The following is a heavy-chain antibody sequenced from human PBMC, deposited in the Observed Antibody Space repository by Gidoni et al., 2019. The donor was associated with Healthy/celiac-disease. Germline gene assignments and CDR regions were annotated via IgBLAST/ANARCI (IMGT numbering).Heavy chain of an antibody. J-gene: IGHJ6*02. CDR2: IIPILGIA. CDR3: ARDLSDPRPLYYYYYYGMDV. CDR1: GGPFSSYA. Sequence: QVQLVQSGAEVKKPGSSVTVSCKASGGPFSSYAISWVRQAPGQGLEWMVRIIPILGIANYAQKFQGRVTITADKSTSTAYMELSSLRSEDTAVYYCARDLSDPRPLYYYYYYGMDVWGQGTTVTVSS. V-gene: IGHV1-69*04.